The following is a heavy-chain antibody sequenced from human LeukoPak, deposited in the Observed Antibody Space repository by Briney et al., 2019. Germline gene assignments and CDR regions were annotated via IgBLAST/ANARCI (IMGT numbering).Heavy chain of an antibody. CDR1: GFTFEHYW. V-gene: IGHV3-7*01. Sequence: PGGSLRLSCAASGFTFEHYWMSWVRQAPGKGPEWVANIKQDGSVEHYLDSVKGRFTIPRDNAKNSLILQMNSLRAEDTAVYYCARWAGVTDYWGQGTLVTVSS. J-gene: IGHJ4*02. CDR3: ARWAGVTDY. D-gene: IGHD5-18*01. CDR2: IKQDGSVE.